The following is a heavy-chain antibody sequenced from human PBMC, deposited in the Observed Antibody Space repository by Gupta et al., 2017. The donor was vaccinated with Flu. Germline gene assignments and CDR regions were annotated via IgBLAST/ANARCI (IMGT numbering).Heavy chain of an antibody. V-gene: IGHV4-34*01. CDR2: INHRGGA. Sequence: QVQLQQRGAGLLVPSATLSLTCTVYGESLSVYDCAWVRQAPGRGMEWIGEINHRGGANYKSSLESRVTISVDTSKNQISLKLRSVTAADTAVYYCARFRVLFRPPPIGFLYHGVDVWGQGTTVTVSS. J-gene: IGHJ6*02. CDR3: ARFRVLFRPPPIGFLYHGVDV. CDR1: GESLSVYD. D-gene: IGHD6-6*01.